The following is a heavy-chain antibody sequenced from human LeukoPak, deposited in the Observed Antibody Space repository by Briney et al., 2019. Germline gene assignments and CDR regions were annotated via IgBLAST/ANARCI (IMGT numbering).Heavy chain of an antibody. CDR1: GFTFSDYY. V-gene: IGHV3-11*01. CDR3: ARIYSGYDWGFDY. Sequence: GGSLRLSCAASGFTFSDYYMSWIRQAPGKGLEWVAYISSSGSTIYYADSVKGRFTISRDNSKNTLYLQMNSLRAEDTAVYYCARIYSGYDWGFDYWGQGTLVTVSS. CDR2: ISSSGSTI. J-gene: IGHJ4*02. D-gene: IGHD5-12*01.